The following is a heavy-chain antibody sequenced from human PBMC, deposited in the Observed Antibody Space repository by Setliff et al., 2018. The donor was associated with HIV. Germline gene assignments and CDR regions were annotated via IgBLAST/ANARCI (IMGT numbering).Heavy chain of an antibody. J-gene: IGHJ5*02. Sequence: GGSLRLSCAASGFSFSTHYMAWVRQAPGKGLEWVANIKHDGSARYYVASVMDRFTISRDNAKNSLVLQMNSLRDEDTALYYCARCAAGPYCRNSFGPWGQGTLVTVSS. CDR1: GFSFSTHY. CDR2: IKHDGSAR. V-gene: IGHV3-7*03. D-gene: IGHD1-26*01. CDR3: ARCAAGPYCRNSFGP.